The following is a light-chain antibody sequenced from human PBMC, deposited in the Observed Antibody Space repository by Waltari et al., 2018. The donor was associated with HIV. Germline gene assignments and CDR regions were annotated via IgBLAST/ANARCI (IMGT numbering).Light chain of an antibody. J-gene: IGKJ3*01. CDR2: WAS. V-gene: IGKV4-1*01. Sequence: DIVMTQSPDSLVVSLGERAPTTLQSSQRVLYSSSSKNYLAWYQQKPGQSPKLLIYWASTRESGVPDRFSGGGSGTDFTLTISSLQAEDVAVYYCQQYYSLPFTFGPGTKVDIK. CDR3: QQYYSLPFT. CDR1: QRVLYSSSSKNY.